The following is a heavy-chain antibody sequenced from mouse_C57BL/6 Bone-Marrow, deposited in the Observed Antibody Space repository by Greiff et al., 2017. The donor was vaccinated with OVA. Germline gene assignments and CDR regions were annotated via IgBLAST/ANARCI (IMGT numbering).Heavy chain of an antibody. CDR3: ARRGYGSSYQFYAMDY. J-gene: IGHJ4*01. CDR2: IYPGGGYT. Sequence: QVQLKQSGAELVRPGTSVKMSCKASGYTFTNYWIGWAKQRPGHGLEWIGDIYPGGGYTNYNEKFKGKATLTADKSSSKAYMQFSSLTSEDSAIYYCARRGYGSSYQFYAMDYWGQGTSVTVSS. V-gene: IGHV1-63*01. D-gene: IGHD1-1*01. CDR1: GYTFTNYW.